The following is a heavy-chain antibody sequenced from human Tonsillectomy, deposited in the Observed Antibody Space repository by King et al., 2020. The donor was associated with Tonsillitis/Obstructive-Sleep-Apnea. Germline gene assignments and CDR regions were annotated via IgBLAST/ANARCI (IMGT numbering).Heavy chain of an antibody. CDR1: GFTFSSYA. CDR2: ISDSGGST. D-gene: IGHD4-23*01. Sequence: EVQLVESGGGLVQSGGSLRLSCAASGFTFSSYAMSWVRQAPGKGLEWVSVISDSGGSTYYADSVKGRFTISRDNSKTTLYLQMKSLRAADTAVYYCAKLYGGNSGSHFDYWGQGTLVTVSS. J-gene: IGHJ4*02. V-gene: IGHV3-23*04. CDR3: AKLYGGNSGSHFDY.